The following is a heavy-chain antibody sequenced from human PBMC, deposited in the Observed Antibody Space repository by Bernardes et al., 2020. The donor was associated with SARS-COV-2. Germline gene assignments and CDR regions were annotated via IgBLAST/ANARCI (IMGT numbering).Heavy chain of an antibody. CDR2: ISYEGSVK. D-gene: IGHD3-10*01. CDR3: AKDRSIFWLGEGKNPFHP. J-gene: IGHJ5*02. CDR1: GFSFNNYG. V-gene: IGHV3-30*18. Sequence: GGSLRLCCATSGFSFNNYGMHWVRQAPGKGPEWVAVISYEGSVKYYADSVKGRFTISRDSSKNTLFLEMNSLRADDTAVYYCAKDRSIFWLGEGKNPFHPWGQGTLVTVSS.